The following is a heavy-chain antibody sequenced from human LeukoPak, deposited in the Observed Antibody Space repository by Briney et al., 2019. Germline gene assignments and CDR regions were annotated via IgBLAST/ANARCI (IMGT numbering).Heavy chain of an antibody. V-gene: IGHV1-18*01. J-gene: IGHJ5*02. Sequence: GASVKVSCKASGYTFTSYGISWVRQAPGQGLEWMGWISAYNGNTNYAQKLQGRVTMTTDRSTSTAYMELRSLRSDDTAVYYCARAVVPAAISWFDPWGQGTLVTVSS. CDR3: ARAVVPAAISWFDP. CDR2: ISAYNGNT. D-gene: IGHD2-2*01. CDR1: GYTFTSYG.